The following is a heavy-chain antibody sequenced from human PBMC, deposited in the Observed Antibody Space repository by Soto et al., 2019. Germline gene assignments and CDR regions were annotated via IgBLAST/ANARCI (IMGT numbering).Heavy chain of an antibody. V-gene: IGHV4-31*03. CDR3: ARRALPQCINGVCYKDGFWDY. J-gene: IGHJ4*02. D-gene: IGHD2-8*01. CDR1: GGSVSSGGYY. Sequence: SETLSLTCTVSGGSVSSGGYYWSWIRQHPGTGLEWIGYIYYSGTTYFNPSLKSRATISLDTSKNEFCLKLTSVPAADTAVYYCARRALPQCINGVCYKDGFWDYWGQGALVTVSS. CDR2: IYYSGTT.